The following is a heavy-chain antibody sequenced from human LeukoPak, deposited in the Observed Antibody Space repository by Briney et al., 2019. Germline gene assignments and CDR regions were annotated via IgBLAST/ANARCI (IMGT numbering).Heavy chain of an antibody. CDR3: AKDMGRELKGGVY. J-gene: IGHJ4*02. CDR1: GFTFDDYT. D-gene: IGHD1-26*01. Sequence: PGGSLRLSCAASGFTFDDYTMHWVRQAPGKGLEWVSGINWNSGSIGYADSVKGRFTISRDNAKNSLYLQMNSLRAEDTALYYCAKDMGRELKGGVYWGQGTLVTVSS. CDR2: INWNSGSI. V-gene: IGHV3-9*01.